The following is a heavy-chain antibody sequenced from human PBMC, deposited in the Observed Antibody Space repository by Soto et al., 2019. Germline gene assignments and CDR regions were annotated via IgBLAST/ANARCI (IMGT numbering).Heavy chain of an antibody. CDR3: ARGPYASGTYAGSDF. V-gene: IGHV3-23*05. CDR2: IFQSGAT. Sequence: GGSLRLSCAASGFTLSTYTMNWVRQPPGKGLEWVSGIFQSGATFYTDSVKGRFTISRDNSKNMVYLQMNSLRADDTAIYFCARGPYASGTYAGSDFWGPGTLVTVSS. CDR1: GFTLSTYT. J-gene: IGHJ4*02. D-gene: IGHD3-10*01.